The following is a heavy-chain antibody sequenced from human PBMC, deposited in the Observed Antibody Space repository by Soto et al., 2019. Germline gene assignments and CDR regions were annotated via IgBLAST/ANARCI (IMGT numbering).Heavy chain of an antibody. D-gene: IGHD2-2*01. CDR1: GGSFRDYY. CDR3: ARLPGECTTATCYAFRRGDY. V-gene: IGHV4-34*02. CDR2: IDHSGST. Sequence: QVYLQQWGAGLLKPSETLSLTCDVYGGSFRDYYWNWVRQTPGKGLEWIGEIDHSGSTNYNPSLKRRVTISLHPSKNQFSLNLTSVTAADTAVYYCARLPGECTTATCYAFRRGDYWGQGTLVTVSS. J-gene: IGHJ4*02.